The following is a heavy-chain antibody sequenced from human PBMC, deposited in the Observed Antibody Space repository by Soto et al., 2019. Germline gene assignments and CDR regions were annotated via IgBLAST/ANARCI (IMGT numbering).Heavy chain of an antibody. Sequence: QVQLVESGGGVVQPGRSLRLSCAASGFTFSSYAMHWVRQAPGKGLEWVAVISYDGSNKYYADSVKGRFTISRDNSKNTVYLQMNSLRAEDTAVYYCARGGVYYDSSGFIPSAFDIWGQGTMVTVSS. V-gene: IGHV3-30-3*01. D-gene: IGHD3-22*01. CDR1: GFTFSSYA. J-gene: IGHJ3*02. CDR2: ISYDGSNK. CDR3: ARGGVYYDSSGFIPSAFDI.